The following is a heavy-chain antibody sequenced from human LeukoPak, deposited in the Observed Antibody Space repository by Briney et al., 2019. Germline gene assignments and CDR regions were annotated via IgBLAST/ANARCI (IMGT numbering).Heavy chain of an antibody. CDR2: INNRGSYI. CDR1: GFTLSSYW. D-gene: IGHD2-15*01. J-gene: IGHJ4*02. CDR3: ARDLCSGGTCHYFDN. Sequence: GGSLRLSCAASGFTLSSYWMSWVRQAPGKGLEWVSSINNRGSYIYYADSVKGRFSISRENAKNSLYLQMNSLRAEDTAVYYCARDLCSGGTCHYFDNWGQGTLVTVSS. V-gene: IGHV3-21*01.